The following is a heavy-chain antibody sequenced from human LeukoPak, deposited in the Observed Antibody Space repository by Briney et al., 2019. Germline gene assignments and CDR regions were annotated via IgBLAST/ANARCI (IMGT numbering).Heavy chain of an antibody. Sequence: GGSLRLSCAASGFTFSSYSMNWVRQAPGKGLEWVSAISGSGGSTYYADSVKGRFTISRDNSKNTLYLQMNSLRAEDTAVYYCAKDGFLYYYDSSGYYWFDYWGQGTLVTVSS. V-gene: IGHV3-23*01. CDR1: GFTFSSYS. J-gene: IGHJ4*02. CDR2: ISGSGGST. CDR3: AKDGFLYYYDSSGYYWFDY. D-gene: IGHD3-22*01.